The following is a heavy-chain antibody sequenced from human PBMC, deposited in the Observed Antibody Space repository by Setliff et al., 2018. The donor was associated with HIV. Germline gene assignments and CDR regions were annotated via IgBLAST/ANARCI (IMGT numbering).Heavy chain of an antibody. CDR2: INPNSGGT. V-gene: IGHV1-2*02. CDR3: ARGVVVAAHNWFDP. D-gene: IGHD2-15*01. CDR1: GGTFRKYS. Sequence: ASVKVSCKASGGTFRKYSISWVRQAPGQGLEWMGWINPNSGGTNCAQNFQGRFTISRDNAKNSLYLQMNSLRAEDTAIYYCARGVVVAAHNWFDPWGQGTLVTVSS. J-gene: IGHJ5*02.